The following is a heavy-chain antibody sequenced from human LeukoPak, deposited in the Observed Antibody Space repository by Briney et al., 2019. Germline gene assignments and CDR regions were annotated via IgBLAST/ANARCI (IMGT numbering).Heavy chain of an antibody. J-gene: IGHJ4*01. CDR1: GFNFIDYS. V-gene: IGHV3-48*01. CDR3: ARDHRYAFDN. Sequence: GGSLRLSCAASGFNFIDYSMNWVRQAPGKGLEWISYIGISSGNTKYADSVKGRFTISRDKARNSLYLQMNSLRVEDTAVYYCARDHRYAFDNWGHGTLVTVSS. CDR2: IGISSGNT. D-gene: IGHD5-12*01.